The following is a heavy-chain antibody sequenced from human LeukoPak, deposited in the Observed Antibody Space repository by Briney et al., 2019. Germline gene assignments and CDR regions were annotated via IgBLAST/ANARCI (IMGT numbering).Heavy chain of an antibody. CDR2: ISSSSSYI. CDR3: ARDRALGDGYNY. J-gene: IGHJ4*02. V-gene: IGHV3-21*01. D-gene: IGHD5-24*01. Sequence: GGSLRLSCAASGFTFSNAWMNWVRQAPGKGLEWVSSISSSSSYIYYADSVKGRFTISRDNAKNSLYLQMNSLRAEDTAVYYCARDRALGDGYNYWGQGTLVTVSS. CDR1: GFTFSNAW.